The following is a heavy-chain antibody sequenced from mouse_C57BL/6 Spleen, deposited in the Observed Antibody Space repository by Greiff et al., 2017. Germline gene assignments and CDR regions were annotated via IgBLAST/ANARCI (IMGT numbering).Heavy chain of an antibody. J-gene: IGHJ2*01. CDR2: ISDGGSYT. CDR1: GFTFSSYA. D-gene: IGHD1-1*01. Sequence: EVQLQESGGGLVQPGGSLKLSCAASGFTFSSYAMSWVRQTPEKRLEWVATISDGGSYTYYPDNVKGRFTISRDNAKNNLYLQMSHLKSEDTAMYYCARADYYGSSPYYFDYWGQGTTLTVAS. CDR3: ARADYYGSSPYYFDY. V-gene: IGHV5-4*01.